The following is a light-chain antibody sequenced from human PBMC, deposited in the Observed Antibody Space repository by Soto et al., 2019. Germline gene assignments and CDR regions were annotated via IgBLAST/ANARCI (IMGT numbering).Light chain of an antibody. CDR3: STYTSASSS. J-gene: IGLJ2*01. CDR1: SNDIGAFDY. Sequence: QSALTQPASVSASPGQSISISCTGTSNDIGAFDYVSWYQQHPGEAPKLILYEVIKRPSGVSHRFSGSKAGNTASLTISGLQTEDEADYFCSTYTSASSSFGGGTKLTVL. CDR2: EVI. V-gene: IGLV2-14*01.